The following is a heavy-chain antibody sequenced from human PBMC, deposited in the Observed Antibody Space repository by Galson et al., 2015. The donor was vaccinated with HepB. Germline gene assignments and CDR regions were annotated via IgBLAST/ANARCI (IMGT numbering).Heavy chain of an antibody. CDR3: AKGLGGSYGKYFFDY. CDR2: IIASGGTT. D-gene: IGHD1-26*01. CDR1: NYD. Sequence: NYDMTWVRQAPGKWLEWVSSIIASGGTTCYVDSVKGRFTISRDNSKNTHYLQMSSLRAEDTAVYYCAKGLGGSYGKYFFDYWGQGTLVTVSS. V-gene: IGHV3-23*01. J-gene: IGHJ4*02.